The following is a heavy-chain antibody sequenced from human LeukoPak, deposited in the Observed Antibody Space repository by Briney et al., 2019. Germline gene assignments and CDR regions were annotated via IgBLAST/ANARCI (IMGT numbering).Heavy chain of an antibody. Sequence: GGSLRLSCAASGFTFSSYSMNWVRQAPGKGLEWVSYVSSSSTIYYADSVKGRFTISRDNAKNSLYLQMNSLRAEDTAVYYCARDMTRPTYYYYYYYMGVWGKGTTVTVSS. J-gene: IGHJ6*03. V-gene: IGHV3-48*01. CDR3: ARDMTRPTYYYYYYYMGV. CDR1: GFTFSSYS. CDR2: VSSSSTI.